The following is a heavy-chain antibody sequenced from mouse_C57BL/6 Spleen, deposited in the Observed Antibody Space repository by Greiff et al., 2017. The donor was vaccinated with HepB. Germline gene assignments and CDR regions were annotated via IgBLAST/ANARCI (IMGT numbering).Heavy chain of an antibody. CDR1: GYSFTGYY. J-gene: IGHJ3*01. V-gene: IGHV1-42*01. Sequence: EVQLQQSGPELVKPGASVKISCKASGYSFTGYYMNWVKQSPEKSLEWIGEINPSTGGTTYNQKFKAKATLTVDKSSSTAYMQLKSLTSEDSAVYYCARDYGSSFPWFAYWGQGTLVTVSA. CDR2: INPSTGGT. CDR3: ARDYGSSFPWFAY. D-gene: IGHD1-1*01.